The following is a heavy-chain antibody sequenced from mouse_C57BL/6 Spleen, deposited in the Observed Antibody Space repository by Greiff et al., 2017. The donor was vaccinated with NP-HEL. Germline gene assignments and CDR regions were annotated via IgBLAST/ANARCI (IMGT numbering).Heavy chain of an antibody. CDR1: GFTFSSYG. D-gene: IGHD1-1*01. V-gene: IGHV5-6*01. Sequence: EVQVVESGGDLVKPGGSLKLSCAASGFTFSSYGMSWVRQTPDKRLEWVATISSGGSYTYYPDSVKGRFTISRDNAKNTLYLQMSSLKSEDTAMYYCAIVTTVVYFDYWGQGTTLTVSS. J-gene: IGHJ2*01. CDR2: ISSGGSYT. CDR3: AIVTTVVYFDY.